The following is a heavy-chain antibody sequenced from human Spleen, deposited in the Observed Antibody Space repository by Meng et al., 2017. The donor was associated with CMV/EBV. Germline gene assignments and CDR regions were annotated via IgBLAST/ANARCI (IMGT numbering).Heavy chain of an antibody. Sequence: SCAASGFTFSSYAMSWVRQAPGKGLEWVSAISGSGGSTYYADSVKGRFTISRDNSKNTLYLQMNSLRAEDTAVYYCASHIAAADLDYWGQGTLVTVSS. CDR1: GFTFSSYA. V-gene: IGHV3-23*01. D-gene: IGHD6-13*01. CDR3: ASHIAAADLDY. CDR2: ISGSGGST. J-gene: IGHJ4*02.